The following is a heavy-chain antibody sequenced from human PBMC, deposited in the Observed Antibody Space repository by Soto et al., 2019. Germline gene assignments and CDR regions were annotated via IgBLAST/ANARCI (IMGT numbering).Heavy chain of an antibody. CDR3: AKSRSGYYGSIDY. CDR2: ISGSGGST. D-gene: IGHD3-22*01. CDR1: GFTFSSYA. J-gene: IGHJ4*02. Sequence: EVQLLESGGGLVQPGGSLRLSCAASGFTFSSYAMSWVRQAPGKGPEWVSAISGSGGSTYYADSVKGRFTISRDNSKNTLYLQMNSLRAEDTAVYYCAKSRSGYYGSIDYWGQGTLVTVSS. V-gene: IGHV3-23*01.